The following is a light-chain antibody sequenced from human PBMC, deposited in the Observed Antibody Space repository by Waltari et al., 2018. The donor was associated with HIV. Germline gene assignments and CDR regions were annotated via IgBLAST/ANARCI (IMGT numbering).Light chain of an antibody. CDR3: SSYTGNITPYV. Sequence: QSALTQPASVSGSPGPSLTISCTGTSSDVGGSNYVSWYQQHPGKAPKRIISEVSNRPSGVSYRFSGSKSGNTASLTISGLQAEDEADYYCSSYTGNITPYVFGTGTKITVL. V-gene: IGLV2-14*01. CDR1: SSDVGGSNY. CDR2: EVS. J-gene: IGLJ1*01.